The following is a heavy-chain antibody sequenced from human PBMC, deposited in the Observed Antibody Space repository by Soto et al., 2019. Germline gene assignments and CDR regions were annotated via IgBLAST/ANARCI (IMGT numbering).Heavy chain of an antibody. V-gene: IGHV3-23*01. D-gene: IGHD3-10*01. CDR1: GFTFSSYA. J-gene: IGHJ5*02. CDR3: AKDFYGSSWFDP. Sequence: PGGSLRLSCAASGFTFSSYAMSWVRQAPGKGLEWVSAISGSGGSTYYADSVKGRFTISRDNSKNTLYLQMNSLRAEDMAVYYCAKDFYGSSWFDPWGQGTLVTVSS. CDR2: ISGSGGST.